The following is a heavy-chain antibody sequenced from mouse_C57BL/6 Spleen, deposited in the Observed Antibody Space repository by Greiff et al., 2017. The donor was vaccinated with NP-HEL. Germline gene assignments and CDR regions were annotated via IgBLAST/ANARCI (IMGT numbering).Heavy chain of an antibody. CDR2: INPSTGGT. CDR3: ARSYDYDEDYAMDY. CDR1: GYSFTGYY. D-gene: IGHD2-4*01. Sequence: VQLQQSGPELVKPGASVKISCKASGYSFTGYYMNWVKQSPEKSLEWIGEINPSTGGTTYNQKFKAKATLTVDKSSSTAYMQLKSLTSEDSAVYYCARSYDYDEDYAMDYWGQGTSVTVSS. V-gene: IGHV1-42*01. J-gene: IGHJ4*01.